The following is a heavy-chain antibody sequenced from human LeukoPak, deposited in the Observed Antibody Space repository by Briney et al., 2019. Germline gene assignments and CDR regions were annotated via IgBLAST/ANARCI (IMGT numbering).Heavy chain of an antibody. Sequence: SETLSLTCAVYGGSFSGYYWSWIRQPPGKGLEWIGEINHSGSTNYNPSLKSRVTISVDTSKNQFSLKLSSVTAADTAVYYCARGRGGMDVWGQGTTVTVSS. CDR2: INHSGST. CDR3: ARGRGGMDV. V-gene: IGHV4-34*01. CDR1: GGSFSGYY. J-gene: IGHJ6*02.